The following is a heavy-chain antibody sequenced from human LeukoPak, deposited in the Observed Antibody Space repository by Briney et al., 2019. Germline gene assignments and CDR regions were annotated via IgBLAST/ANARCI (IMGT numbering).Heavy chain of an antibody. Sequence: SETLSLTCTVSGGSMSSYYWSFIRQSAGTGLEWLGRIHTSGTTWYNPSLKSRVTLSVDASKNEFSLKLNSVTAADTAVYYCARHDSAVGALFIWGQGTLVTVSS. J-gene: IGHJ4*02. V-gene: IGHV4-4*07. CDR3: ARHDSAVGALFI. CDR1: GGSMSSYY. D-gene: IGHD1-26*01. CDR2: IHTSGTT.